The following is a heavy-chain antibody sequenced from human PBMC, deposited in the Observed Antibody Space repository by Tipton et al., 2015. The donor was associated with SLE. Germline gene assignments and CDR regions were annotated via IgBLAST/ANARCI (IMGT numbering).Heavy chain of an antibody. V-gene: IGHV4-34*01. CDR3: ARGGVNWAAAGDAFDT. J-gene: IGHJ3*02. D-gene: IGHD1-1*01. Sequence: TLSLTCAVYGGSFSGYYWSWIRQPPGKGLEWIGEINHSGSTNYNPSLKSRVTISVDTSKNQFSLKLSSVTAADTAVYYCARGGVNWAAAGDAFDTWGQGTMVTVSS. CDR1: GGSFSGYY. CDR2: INHSGST.